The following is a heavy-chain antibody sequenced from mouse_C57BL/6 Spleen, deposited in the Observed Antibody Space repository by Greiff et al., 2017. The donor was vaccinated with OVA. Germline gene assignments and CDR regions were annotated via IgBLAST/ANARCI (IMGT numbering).Heavy chain of an antibody. D-gene: IGHD1-1*01. CDR2: ISYDGSN. J-gene: IGHJ3*01. CDR3: AREGIYYGSRAY. Sequence: EVQLQESGPGLVKPSQSLSLTCSVTGYSITSGYYWNWIRQFPGNKLEWMGYISYDGSNNYNPSLKNRISITRDTSKNQFFLKLNSVTTEDTATYYCAREGIYYGSRAYWGQGTLVTVSA. V-gene: IGHV3-6*01. CDR1: GYSITSGYY.